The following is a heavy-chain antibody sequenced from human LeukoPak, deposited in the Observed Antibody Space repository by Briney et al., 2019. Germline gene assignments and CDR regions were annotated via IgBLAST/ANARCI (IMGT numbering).Heavy chain of an antibody. CDR1: GYSISSGYY. J-gene: IGHJ4*02. D-gene: IGHD3-9*01. CDR3: ARGGYDILTGWVDY. CDR2: IYHSGST. Sequence: PSETLSLTCTVSGYSISSGYYWGWIRQPPGKGLEWIGSIYHSGSTYYNPSLKSRVTISVDTSKNQFSLKLSSVTAADTAVYYYARGGYDILTGWVDYWGQGTLVTVSS. V-gene: IGHV4-38-2*02.